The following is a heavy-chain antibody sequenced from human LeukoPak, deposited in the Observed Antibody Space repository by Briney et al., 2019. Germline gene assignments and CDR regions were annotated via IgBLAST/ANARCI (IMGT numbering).Heavy chain of an antibody. CDR3: ARDTTYYDILTGYTYDAFDI. CDR1: GGSISSYY. CDR2: IYYSGST. V-gene: IGHV4-59*01. D-gene: IGHD3-9*01. J-gene: IGHJ3*02. Sequence: SETLSLTCTVSGGSISSYYWSWIRQPPGKGLEWIGYIYYSGSTNYNPSLKSRVTISVDTSKNQFSLKLSSVTAADTAVYYCARDTTYYDILTGYTYDAFDIWGQGTMVTVSS.